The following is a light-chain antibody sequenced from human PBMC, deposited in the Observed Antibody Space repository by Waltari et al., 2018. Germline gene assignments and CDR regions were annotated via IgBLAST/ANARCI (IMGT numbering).Light chain of an antibody. CDR1: TGQVSSNYY. V-gene: IGLV7-43*01. CDR3: LLYYGDARWV. Sequence: QTVLTQEPSLTVSPGGTATRTCASTTGQVSSNYYPNWLQQKPGQAPRALIYSTNKKHYWTPARFSGSLLGGKAALTLSRAEPEDEADYYCLLYYGDARWVFGGGTKLTVL. J-gene: IGLJ3*02. CDR2: STN.